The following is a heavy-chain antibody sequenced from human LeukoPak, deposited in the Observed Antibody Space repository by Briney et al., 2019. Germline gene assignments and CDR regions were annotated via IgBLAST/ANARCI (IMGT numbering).Heavy chain of an antibody. V-gene: IGHV3-49*03. Sequence: GGSLRLSCTASGFTFCDYAMSWFRQAPGKGLEWVGFIRSKAYGGTTENAASVKGRFTISRDDSKSIAYLQMNSLKTEDTAVYYCARGGVYCSSVSCSVDYWGQGILVTVSS. CDR2: IRSKAYGGTT. CDR1: GFTFCDYA. J-gene: IGHJ4*02. CDR3: ARGGVYCSSVSCSVDY. D-gene: IGHD2-2*01.